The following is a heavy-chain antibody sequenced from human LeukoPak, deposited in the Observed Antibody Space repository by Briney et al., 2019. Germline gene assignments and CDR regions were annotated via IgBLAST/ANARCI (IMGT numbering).Heavy chain of an antibody. CDR1: GFTFSSYW. CDR3: AKSIVGATADAFDI. J-gene: IGHJ3*02. V-gene: IGHV3-7*01. Sequence: GGSLRLSCAASGFTFSSYWMSWVRQAPGKGLEGVANIKQDGSEKYYVDSVKGRFTISRDNAKNSLYLQMNSLRAEDTAVYYCAKSIVGATADAFDIWGQGTMVTVSS. D-gene: IGHD1-26*01. CDR2: IKQDGSEK.